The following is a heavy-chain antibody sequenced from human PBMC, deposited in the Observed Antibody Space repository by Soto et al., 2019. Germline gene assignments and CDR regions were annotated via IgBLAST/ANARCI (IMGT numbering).Heavy chain of an antibody. CDR1: GGSITEFSNS. CDR2: VYLGGTT. J-gene: IGHJ3*01. Sequence: HLQLRESGPGLVKPTETLSLTCTVSGGSITEFSNSWVWVRQPPGKGLEWIATVYLGGTTYYNPSLKSRVSTSLQTSTNQFSLRLASVTAADTAVFFCASGSPSYNGAFYVWGQGTVVTVSS. D-gene: IGHD1-1*01. V-gene: IGHV4-39*01. CDR3: ASGSPSYNGAFYV.